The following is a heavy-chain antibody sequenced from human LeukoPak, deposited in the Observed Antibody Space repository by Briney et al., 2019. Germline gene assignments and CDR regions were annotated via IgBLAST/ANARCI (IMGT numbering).Heavy chain of an antibody. V-gene: IGHV3-33*01. Sequence: GRSLRLSCAASGFTFSSYGMHWVRQAPGKGLEWVAVIWYDGSSEYYADSVKGRFTISRDNAKNTLFLQMNSLRAEDTAVYYCASEGTPAAFDIWGQGTMVTVSS. CDR3: ASEGTPAAFDI. J-gene: IGHJ3*02. D-gene: IGHD3-10*01. CDR2: IWYDGSSE. CDR1: GFTFSSYG.